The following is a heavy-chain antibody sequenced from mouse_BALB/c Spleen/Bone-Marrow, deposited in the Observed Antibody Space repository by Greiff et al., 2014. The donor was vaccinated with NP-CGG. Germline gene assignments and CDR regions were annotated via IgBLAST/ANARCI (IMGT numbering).Heavy chain of an antibody. Sequence: VQLQQPGPALVKPSQSLSLTRTVTGYSITSGYSWHWIRQFPGNTLEWMGYIHYSGGTNYNPSLKSRISITRDTSKNQFFLQLNSVTTEDTATYYCARWNGYYAMDYWGQGTSVTVSS. CDR1: GYSITSGYS. CDR2: IHYSGGT. D-gene: IGHD1-2*01. V-gene: IGHV3-1*02. J-gene: IGHJ4*01. CDR3: ARWNGYYAMDY.